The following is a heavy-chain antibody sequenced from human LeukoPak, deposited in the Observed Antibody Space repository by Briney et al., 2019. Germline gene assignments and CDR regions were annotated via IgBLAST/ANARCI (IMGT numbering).Heavy chain of an antibody. CDR3: ARAKAKSLDY. CDR1: GGTFSSYA. J-gene: IGHJ4*02. D-gene: IGHD1-26*01. Sequence: ASVKVSCKASGGTFSSYAISWVRQAPGQGLEWMGGIIPIFGTANYAQKFQGRVTMTRDTSISTAYMELSRLRSDDTAVYYCARAKAKSLDYWGQGTLVTVSS. V-gene: IGHV1-69*05. CDR2: IIPIFGTA.